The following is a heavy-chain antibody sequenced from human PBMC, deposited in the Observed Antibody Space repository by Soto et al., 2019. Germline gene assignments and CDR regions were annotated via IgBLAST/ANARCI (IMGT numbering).Heavy chain of an antibody. D-gene: IGHD2-8*01. V-gene: IGHV1-18*01. Sequence: SVKVSCKASGYFFTTYGISGVLQSPLQGLEWMGYISVKNGNTNYAQKFQGRVTLTTDTSTTTAYMELRSLTSDDTAMYYCARDLATFGPGPNEFWGQGTLVTVSS. CDR2: ISVKNGNT. CDR3: ARDLATFGPGPNEF. CDR1: GYFFTTYG. J-gene: IGHJ4*02.